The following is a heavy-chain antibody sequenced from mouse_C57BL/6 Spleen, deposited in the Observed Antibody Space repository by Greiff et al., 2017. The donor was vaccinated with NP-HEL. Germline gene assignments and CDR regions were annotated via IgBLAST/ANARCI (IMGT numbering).Heavy chain of an antibody. Sequence: VQLQQSGAELARPGASVKMSCKASGYTFTSYTMHWVKQRPGQGLEWIGYINPSSGYTKYNQKFKDKATLTADKSSSTAYMQLSSLTSEDSAVYYCAGAYLRSMDYWGQGTSVTVSS. V-gene: IGHV1-4*01. J-gene: IGHJ4*01. CDR2: INPSSGYT. D-gene: IGHD2-10*01. CDR3: AGAYLRSMDY. CDR1: GYTFTSYT.